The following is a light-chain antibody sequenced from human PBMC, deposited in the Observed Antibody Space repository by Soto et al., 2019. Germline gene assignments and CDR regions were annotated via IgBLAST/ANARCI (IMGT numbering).Light chain of an antibody. CDR3: CSYAGSFIFV. J-gene: IGLJ1*01. V-gene: IGLV2-23*02. Sequence: QSALTQPASVSGSPGQSITISCSETSSGIGTYNYVSWYQLHPGKVPKLIIYEVNNRPSGISPRFSGSKSGKTASLTISGLQAEDEADYYCCSYAGSFIFVFGTGTKLTVL. CDR1: SSGIGTYNY. CDR2: EVN.